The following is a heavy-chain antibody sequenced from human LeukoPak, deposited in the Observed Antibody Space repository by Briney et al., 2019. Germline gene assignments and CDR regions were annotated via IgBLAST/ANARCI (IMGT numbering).Heavy chain of an antibody. CDR1: GFAFSIYE. V-gene: IGHV3-48*03. CDR3: ARDPGYSSTGVDAFDI. CDR2: ISSSGSYI. J-gene: IGHJ3*02. D-gene: IGHD6-13*01. Sequence: PVGSLRLSCTASGFAFSIYEMDWVRQAPGKGLEWVSYISSSGSYIQYAESVKGRITNSRDNAEKSLFLQMNSLRDEDTAVYYCARDPGYSSTGVDAFDIWGRGTMVTVSS.